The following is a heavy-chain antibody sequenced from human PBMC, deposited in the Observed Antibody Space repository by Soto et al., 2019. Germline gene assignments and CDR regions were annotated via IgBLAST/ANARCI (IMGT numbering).Heavy chain of an antibody. CDR2: INHSGST. J-gene: IGHJ3*02. CDR1: GGSFSGYY. D-gene: IGHD4-17*01. V-gene: IGHV4-34*01. CDR3: ARSGRGDYGLYAFDI. Sequence: PSETLSLTCAVYGGSFSGYYWSWIRQPPGKGLEWIGEINHSGSTNYNPSLKSRVTISVDTSKNQFSLKQSSVTAADTAEYYCARSGRGDYGLYAFDIWGQGTMVTVSS.